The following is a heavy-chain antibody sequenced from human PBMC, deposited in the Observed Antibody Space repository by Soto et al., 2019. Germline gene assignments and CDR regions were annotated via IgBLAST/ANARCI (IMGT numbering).Heavy chain of an antibody. CDR3: ARGGSASCYHSHDS. V-gene: IGHV3-23*01. J-gene: IGHJ4*02. CDR2: VSGGSGNT. D-gene: IGHD2-2*01. CDR1: GFTFTNYV. Sequence: EVQLLESGGGLVQPGGSLRLSCAASGFTFTNYVMTWVRQVPGKGLEWVSCVSGGSGNTYYADSAKGRFTISRDKSKNTLYLQMNSLKADDTAVYYCARGGSASCYHSHDSRGQGTLVTVSS.